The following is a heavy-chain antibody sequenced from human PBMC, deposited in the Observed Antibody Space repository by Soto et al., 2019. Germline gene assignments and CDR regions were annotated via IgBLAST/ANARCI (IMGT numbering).Heavy chain of an antibody. D-gene: IGHD3-3*01. V-gene: IGHV4-59*01. Sequence: QVQLQESGPGLVKPSETLSLTCTVSGGSISSYYWNWIRQTPGKGLEWVGYIYNSGRTHYNPSLRSRVPISGATSRNQFSLKLTSVTAADTAVYYCARLRGAFWSGYLVLFDYWGQGTLVTVSS. J-gene: IGHJ4*02. CDR3: ARLRGAFWSGYLVLFDY. CDR2: IYNSGRT. CDR1: GGSISSYY.